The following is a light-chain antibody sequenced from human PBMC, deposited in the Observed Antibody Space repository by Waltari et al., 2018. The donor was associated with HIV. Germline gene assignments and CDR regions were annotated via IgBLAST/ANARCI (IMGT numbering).Light chain of an antibody. J-gene: IGKJ3*01. CDR1: QDISNY. Sequence: DIQMTQSPSSLSASVGDRVTITCQASQDISNYLNWYQQKPGKAPKLLIYDASNLETGVPSRFSGSGSETDFTVTISSLQPEDIATYYCQQYDNLPCTFGPGTKVDIK. V-gene: IGKV1-33*01. CDR3: QQYDNLPCT. CDR2: DAS.